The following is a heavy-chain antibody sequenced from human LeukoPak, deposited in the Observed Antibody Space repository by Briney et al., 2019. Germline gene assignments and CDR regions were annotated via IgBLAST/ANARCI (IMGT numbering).Heavy chain of an antibody. CDR3: ARDVYSRGGGHYFDY. Sequence: GGSLRLSCAASGFTFEDYGMSWVRRAPGKGLEGVSCINWYGGSTGDADSVKARFTSSRDSAKNTVYGQMNSGRAHNTSLYYCARDVYSRGGGHYFDYWGQGPVVPVFS. V-gene: IGHV3-20*04. D-gene: IGHD6-13*01. CDR2: INWYGGST. CDR1: GFTFEDYG. J-gene: IGHJ4*02.